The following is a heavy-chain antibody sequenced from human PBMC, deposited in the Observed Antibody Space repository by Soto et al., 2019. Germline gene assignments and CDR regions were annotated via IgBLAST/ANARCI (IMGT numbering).Heavy chain of an antibody. J-gene: IGHJ6*02. CDR3: ARKPYSHYYGMDV. CDR1: GYIFSDYG. CDR2: IIPYNDNT. D-gene: IGHD2-21*01. Sequence: ASVKVTCKASGYIFSDYGINWVRLAPGQGLEWMGWIIPYNDNTKYAENFQGRVTLTTDTSTNTVYMELRSLTPDDTGVYFCARKPYSHYYGMDVWGQGTSVTVSS. V-gene: IGHV1-18*01.